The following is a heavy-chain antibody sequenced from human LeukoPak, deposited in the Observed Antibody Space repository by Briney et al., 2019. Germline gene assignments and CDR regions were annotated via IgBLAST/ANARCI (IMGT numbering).Heavy chain of an antibody. V-gene: IGHV3-23*01. D-gene: IGHD1-20*01. CDR1: GSTFSNYA. J-gene: IGHJ4*02. CDR2: ISGSGGST. Sequence: PGGSLRLSCAASGSTFSNYAMSWVRQAPGKGLEWVSGISGSGGSTYYADSVKGRFTISRDNSKNTLYLQMNSLRAEDTAVYYCAKTADNSYGQYDYWGQGALVTVSS. CDR3: AKTADNSYGQYDY.